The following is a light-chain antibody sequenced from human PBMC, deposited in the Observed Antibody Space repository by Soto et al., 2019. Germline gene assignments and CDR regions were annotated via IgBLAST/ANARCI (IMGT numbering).Light chain of an antibody. V-gene: IGKV1-39*01. Sequence: DIEMTQSPASLSASVGDRVTITCRASQSINSYLNWYQQKPGKAPDLLIYVASSLQSGVPSRFSGSGSGTDFTLTISSLQPEDSAAYYCQQSDSGPYTFGQGTKMEIK. J-gene: IGKJ2*01. CDR1: QSINSY. CDR3: QQSDSGPYT. CDR2: VAS.